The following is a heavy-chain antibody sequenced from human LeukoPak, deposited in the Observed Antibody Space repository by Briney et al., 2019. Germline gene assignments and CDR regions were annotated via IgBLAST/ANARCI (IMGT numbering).Heavy chain of an antibody. CDR2: ISGSGGST. J-gene: IGHJ5*02. D-gene: IGHD2-15*01. CDR3: AKDHRRYCSGGSCSNWFDP. V-gene: IGHV3-23*01. Sequence: GGSLRLSCAASGFTFSSYAMSWVRQAPGKGLEWVSAISGSGGSTYYADSVKGRFTISRDNSKNTLYLQMNSLRAEDTAVYYCAKDHRRYCSGGSCSNWFDPWGQGTLVTVSS. CDR1: GFTFSSYA.